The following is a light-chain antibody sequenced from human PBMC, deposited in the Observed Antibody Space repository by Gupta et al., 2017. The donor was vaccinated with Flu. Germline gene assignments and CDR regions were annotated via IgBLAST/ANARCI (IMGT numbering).Light chain of an antibody. Sequence: ITCRASQSINTFLSWYQQKPGKAPKLLIYGASTLQSGVPSKFSGSGPGTDFALTISNVQPDDFATYHCQQTAIPPPTFGQGTRVEV. J-gene: IGKJ1*01. CDR3: QQTAIPPPT. CDR1: QSINTF. CDR2: GAS. V-gene: IGKV1-39*01.